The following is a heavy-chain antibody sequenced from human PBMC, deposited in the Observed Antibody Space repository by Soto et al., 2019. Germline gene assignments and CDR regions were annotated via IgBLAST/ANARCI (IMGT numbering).Heavy chain of an antibody. CDR2: ISSSGSTI. V-gene: IGHV3-48*03. CDR3: ARDSSGWRRFDY. Sequence: PGGSLRLSCAASGFTFSSYGMNWVRQAPGKGLEWVSYISSSGSTIYYADSVKGRFTISRDNAKNSLYLQMNSLRAEDTAVYYCARDSSGWRRFDYWGQGTLVTVSS. CDR1: GFTFSSYG. J-gene: IGHJ4*02. D-gene: IGHD6-19*01.